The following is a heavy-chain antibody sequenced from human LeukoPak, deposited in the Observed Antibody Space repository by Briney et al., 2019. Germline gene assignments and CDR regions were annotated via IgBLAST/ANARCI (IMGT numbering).Heavy chain of an antibody. CDR3: ARDGGLFYPYYFDY. V-gene: IGHV4-38-2*02. Sequence: PSETLSLTCTVSGYSISSGYYWGWIRQPPGKGLEWIGSIYHSGSTYYNPSLKSRVTISVDKSKNQFSLKLSSVTAADTAVYYCARDGGLFYPYYFDYWGQGTLVTVSS. D-gene: IGHD2-21*01. CDR1: GYSISSGYY. J-gene: IGHJ4*02. CDR2: IYHSGST.